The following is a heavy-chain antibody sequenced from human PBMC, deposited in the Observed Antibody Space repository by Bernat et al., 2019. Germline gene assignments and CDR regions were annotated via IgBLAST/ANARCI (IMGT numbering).Heavy chain of an antibody. J-gene: IGHJ5*02. CDR1: GGTFSSYA. Sequence: QVQLVQSGAEVKKPGSSVKVSCKAPGGTFSSYAISWVRQAPGQGLEWMGGIIPIFGTANYAQKFQGRVTITADESTSTAYMELSSLRSEDTAVYYCARGARLLWFRELSGVWFDPWGQGTLVTVSS. CDR3: ARGARLLWFRELSGVWFDP. V-gene: IGHV1-69*01. CDR2: IIPIFGTA. D-gene: IGHD3-10*01.